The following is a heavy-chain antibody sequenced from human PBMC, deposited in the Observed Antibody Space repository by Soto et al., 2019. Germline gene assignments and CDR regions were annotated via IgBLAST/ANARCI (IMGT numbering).Heavy chain of an antibody. V-gene: IGHV1-18*01. J-gene: IGHJ6*02. CDR2: ISTLNGKT. Sequence: QAQLVQSGGEVKKPGASMRVSCKASGYTFNYYGISWVRQAPGQGLEWMGWISTLNGKTDQAQMFQGRVTMTTDTSTSXAXMKXRSLRSDDTAVYYCARDTFADSDSVTQRYYYGMDVWGQGTTVTVSS. CDR1: GYTFNYYG. D-gene: IGHD4-17*01. CDR3: ARDTFADSDSVTQRYYYGMDV.